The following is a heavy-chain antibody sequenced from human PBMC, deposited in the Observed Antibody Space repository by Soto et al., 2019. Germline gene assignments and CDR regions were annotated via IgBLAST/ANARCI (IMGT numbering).Heavy chain of an antibody. CDR1: GGSINSCGYY. Sequence: SETLSLTCTVSGGSINSCGYYWSWIRQHPGNGLEWIGYIYYSGTTYYNPSLKSRLSISLDTSKNQFSLKLSSVTAADTAVYFCARASSARETYFESWGQGTLVTVSS. D-gene: IGHD2-2*01. CDR2: IYYSGTT. V-gene: IGHV4-31*03. CDR3: ARASSARETYFES. J-gene: IGHJ4*02.